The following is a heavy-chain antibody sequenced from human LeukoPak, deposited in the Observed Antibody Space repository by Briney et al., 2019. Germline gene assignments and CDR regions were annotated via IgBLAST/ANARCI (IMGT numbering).Heavy chain of an antibody. J-gene: IGHJ4*02. CDR1: GGSISSYY. CDR3: ARVRDRSSYFYDLDY. Sequence: SETLSLTCTVSGGSISSYYWSWIRQPPGKGLESIGCIHYSGSTNYNPSLKSRVTISVDTSKNQFSLKLSSVTAADTAVYYCARVRDRSSYFYDLDYWGQGTLVTVSS. D-gene: IGHD3-22*01. CDR2: IHYSGST. V-gene: IGHV4-59*01.